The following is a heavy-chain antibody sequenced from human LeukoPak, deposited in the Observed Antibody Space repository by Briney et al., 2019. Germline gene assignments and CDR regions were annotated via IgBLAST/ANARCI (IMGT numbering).Heavy chain of an antibody. CDR1: GFTFSSYG. D-gene: IGHD4-23*01. J-gene: IGHJ4*02. Sequence: PGGSLRLSCAASGFTFSSYGMHWVRQAPGKGLEGVAFIRYDGSNKYYADSVKGRFTISRDNSENTLYLQMNSLRAEDTAVYYCAKPVTTVVTPDYFDYWGQGTLVTVSS. V-gene: IGHV3-30*02. CDR2: IRYDGSNK. CDR3: AKPVTTVVTPDYFDY.